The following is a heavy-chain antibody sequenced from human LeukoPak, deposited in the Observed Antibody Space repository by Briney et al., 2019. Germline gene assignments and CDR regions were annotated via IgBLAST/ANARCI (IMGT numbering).Heavy chain of an antibody. CDR1: GGSISSDY. V-gene: IGHV4-59*01. CDR3: AREGVEMATIRAFDI. CDR2: IYYSGST. J-gene: IGHJ3*02. Sequence: SETLSLTCTVSGGSISSDYWSWIRQPPGKGLEWIGYIYYSGSTNYNPSLKSRVTISVDTFKTQVSLKLSSVTAADTAVYYCAREGVEMATIRAFDIWGQGTMVTVSS. D-gene: IGHD5-24*01.